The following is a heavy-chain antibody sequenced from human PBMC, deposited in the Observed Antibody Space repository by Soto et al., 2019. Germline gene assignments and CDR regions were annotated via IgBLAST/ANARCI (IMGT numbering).Heavy chain of an antibody. CDR2: ISAYNGNT. J-gene: IGHJ4*02. Sequence: ASVKVSGKASGYTFTSYGISWVRQAPGQGLEWMGWISAYNGNTNYAQKLQGRVTMTTDTSTSTAYMELRSLRSDDTAVYYCARDLFPRAAAGPGRSPFDYWGQGTLVTVSS. D-gene: IGHD6-13*01. CDR1: GYTFTSYG. V-gene: IGHV1-18*01. CDR3: ARDLFPRAAAGPGRSPFDY.